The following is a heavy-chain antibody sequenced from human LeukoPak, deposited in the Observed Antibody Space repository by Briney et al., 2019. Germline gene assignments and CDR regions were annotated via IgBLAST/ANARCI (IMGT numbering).Heavy chain of an antibody. J-gene: IGHJ5*02. D-gene: IGHD5-18*01. V-gene: IGHV1-46*01. Sequence: ASVRVSCTASGYSFTTYYVHWVRQAPGQGLEWVGIINPRTGSTTYAQKVQGRVTVTRDTSTSTVYMELSSLRSEDTAVYYCARDFLGYSYGYSTKFDPWGQGTLVTVSS. CDR3: ARDFLGYSYGYSTKFDP. CDR1: GYSFTTYY. CDR2: INPRTGST.